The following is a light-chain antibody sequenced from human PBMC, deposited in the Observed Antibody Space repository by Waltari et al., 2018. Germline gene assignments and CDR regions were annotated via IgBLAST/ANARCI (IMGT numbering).Light chain of an antibody. V-gene: IGLV2-14*03. Sequence: QSALTQPASVSGSPGQSITISCSGLGSAAGASESVSWHQHHPDKAPQVIIYDVTHRPSGVSYRFSASKSANTASLTISRLQPEDEAEYYCSSQTLDGLVLFGGGTRLTVL. CDR1: GSAAGASES. J-gene: IGLJ2*01. CDR2: DVT. CDR3: SSQTLDGLVL.